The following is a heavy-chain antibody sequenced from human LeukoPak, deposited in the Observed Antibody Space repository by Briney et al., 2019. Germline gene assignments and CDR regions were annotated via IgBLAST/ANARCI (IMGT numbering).Heavy chain of an antibody. J-gene: IGHJ4*02. V-gene: IGHV3-66*01. Sequence: PGGSLRLSCAASGFTVSSNYMSWVRQAPGKGLEWVSVICSGGSTYYADSVKGRFTISRDNSKNTLYLQMNSLRAEDTAVYYCARTYYYDISGYDYWGQGTLVTVSS. CDR3: ARTYYYDISGYDY. CDR2: ICSGGST. D-gene: IGHD3-22*01. CDR1: GFTVSSNY.